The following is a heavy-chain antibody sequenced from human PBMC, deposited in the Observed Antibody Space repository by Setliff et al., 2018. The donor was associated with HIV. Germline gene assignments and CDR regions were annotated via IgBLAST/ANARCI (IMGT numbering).Heavy chain of an antibody. CDR2: IIPMFGTG. CDR1: GDTLSIHP. J-gene: IGHJ4*02. V-gene: IGHV1-69*13. D-gene: IGHD2-21*02. Sequence: SVKVSCKASGDTLSIHPISWVRQAPGRGLDWMGGIIPMFGTGFYAQKFQGRVTITADESTSTAYMELSSLRPEDTAVYYCASPTAIPHWGQGTLVTVSS. CDR3: ASPTAIPH.